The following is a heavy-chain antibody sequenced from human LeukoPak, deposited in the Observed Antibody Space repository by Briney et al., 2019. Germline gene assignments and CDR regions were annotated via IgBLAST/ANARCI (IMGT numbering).Heavy chain of an antibody. J-gene: IGHJ3*02. Sequence: GESLKISCKGSGYSFTSYWIGWVRQMPGKGLEWMGIIYPGDSDTRYSPSFQGQVTISADKSISTAYLQWSSLKASDTAMYYCARAITMVRGARSAFDIWGQGTMVTVSS. D-gene: IGHD3-10*01. CDR3: ARAITMVRGARSAFDI. CDR1: GYSFTSYW. CDR2: IYPGDSDT. V-gene: IGHV5-51*01.